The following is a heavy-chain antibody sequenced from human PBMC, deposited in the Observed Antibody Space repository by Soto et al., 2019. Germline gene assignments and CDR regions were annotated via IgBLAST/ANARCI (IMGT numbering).Heavy chain of an antibody. CDR2: IYYSGST. V-gene: IGHV4-31*03. J-gene: IGHJ4*02. D-gene: IGHD3-22*01. CDR3: AREYYYDSSGFDY. CDR1: GVSISSGGYY. Sequence: QVQLQESGPGLVKPSQTLSLTCTVAGVSISSGGYYWTWIRQHPQKGLWGIGHIYYSGSTYYNPSLKSRVTVAVDTSKNQFSLKLSSVTAADTAVYYCAREYYYDSSGFDYWGQGTLVTVSS.